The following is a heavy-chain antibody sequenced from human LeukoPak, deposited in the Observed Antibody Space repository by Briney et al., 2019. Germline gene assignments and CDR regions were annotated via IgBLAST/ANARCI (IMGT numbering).Heavy chain of an antibody. Sequence: ASVKVSCKASGYTFTSYYMHWVRQAPGQGLEWMGRINPNSGGTNYAQKFQGRVTMTRDTSISTAYMELSRLRSDDTAVYYCATQDTAMPSDFDYWGQGTLVTVSS. CDR3: ATQDTAMPSDFDY. D-gene: IGHD5-18*01. V-gene: IGHV1-2*06. J-gene: IGHJ4*02. CDR1: GYTFTSYY. CDR2: INPNSGGT.